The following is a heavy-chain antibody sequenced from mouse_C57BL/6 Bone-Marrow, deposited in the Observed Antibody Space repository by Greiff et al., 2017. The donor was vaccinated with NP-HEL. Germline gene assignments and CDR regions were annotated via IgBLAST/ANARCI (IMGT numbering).Heavy chain of an antibody. CDR3: ARIAASYLYAMDY. CDR2: LWWDDDT. Sequence: QVTLKESGPGILQPSQTLSLTCSFSGFSLSTFGMGVGWIRQPSGKGLEWLAHLWWDDDTYYNPALKNRPSISKDTSKNQVFLKIANVDTADTATYYCARIAASYLYAMDYWGQGTSVTVSS. CDR1: GFSLSTFGMG. J-gene: IGHJ4*01. D-gene: IGHD5-5*01. V-gene: IGHV8-8*01.